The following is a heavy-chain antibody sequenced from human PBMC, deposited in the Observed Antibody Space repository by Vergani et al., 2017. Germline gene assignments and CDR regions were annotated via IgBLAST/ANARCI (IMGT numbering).Heavy chain of an antibody. CDR3: ARVVVVPAAIHYYYYYYMDV. D-gene: IGHD2-2*01. CDR1: GGSISSYY. J-gene: IGHJ6*03. Sequence: QVQLQESGPGLVKPSETLSLTCTVSGGSISSYYWSWIRQPPGKGLEWIGYIYYSVSTNYNPSLKSRVTISVDTSKNQFSLKLSSVTAADTAVYYCARVVVVPAAIHYYYYYYMDVWGKGTTVTVSS. V-gene: IGHV4-59*01. CDR2: IYYSVST.